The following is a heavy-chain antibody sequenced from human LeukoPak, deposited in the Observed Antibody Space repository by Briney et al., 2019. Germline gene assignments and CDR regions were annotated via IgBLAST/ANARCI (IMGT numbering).Heavy chain of an antibody. D-gene: IGHD3-22*01. CDR1: GFTFSSYS. Sequence: GGSLRLSCAASGFTFSSYSMNWVRQAPGKGLEWVSYISSSSSTIYYADSVKGRFTISRDNAKNSLYLQMNSLRAEDTAVYYCARAEFQYDSSGYYTYWGQGTLVTVSS. V-gene: IGHV3-48*01. J-gene: IGHJ4*02. CDR2: ISSSSSTI. CDR3: ARAEFQYDSSGYYTY.